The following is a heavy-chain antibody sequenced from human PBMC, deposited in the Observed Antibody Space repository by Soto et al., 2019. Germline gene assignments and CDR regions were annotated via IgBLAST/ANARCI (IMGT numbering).Heavy chain of an antibody. CDR2: IYFSGST. J-gene: IGHJ4*02. V-gene: IGHV4-31*03. Sequence: QVQLQESGPGLVKPSQTLSLTCTVSGASINSGGYYWSWIRQLPGKGLEWIGYIYFSGSTYYNPSLESRVTISLDTSQNQFSLKLSSVTAADTAVYYCASGNAWEVLHAYWGQGTLVTVSS. CDR1: GASINSGGYY. D-gene: IGHD1-26*01. CDR3: ASGNAWEVLHAY.